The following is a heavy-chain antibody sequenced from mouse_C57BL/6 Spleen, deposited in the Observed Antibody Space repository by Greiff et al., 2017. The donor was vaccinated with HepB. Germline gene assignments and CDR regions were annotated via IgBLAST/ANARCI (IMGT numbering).Heavy chain of an antibody. CDR3: AREYYGSSYDDWYFDV. Sequence: EVHLVESGGGLVKPGGSLKLSCAASGFTFSSYTMSWVRQTPEKRLEWVATISGGGGNTYYPDSVKGRFTISRDNAKNTLYLQMSSLRSEDTALYDCAREYYGSSYDDWYFDVWGTGTTVTVSS. J-gene: IGHJ1*03. CDR2: ISGGGGNT. CDR1: GFTFSSYT. V-gene: IGHV5-9*01. D-gene: IGHD1-1*01.